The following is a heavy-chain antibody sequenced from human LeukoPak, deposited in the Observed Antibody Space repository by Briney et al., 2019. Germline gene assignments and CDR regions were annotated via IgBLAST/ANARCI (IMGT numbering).Heavy chain of an antibody. V-gene: IGHV3-48*04. CDR3: ASKDSSSWNDY. D-gene: IGHD6-13*01. J-gene: IGHJ4*02. CDR2: ISSSGSTI. Sequence: GGSLRLSCAASGFTFSSYAMSWVRQAPGKGLEWVSYISSSGSTIYYADSVKGRFTISRDNAKNSLYLQMNSLRAEDTAVYYCASKDSSSWNDYWGQGTLVTVSS. CDR1: GFTFSSYA.